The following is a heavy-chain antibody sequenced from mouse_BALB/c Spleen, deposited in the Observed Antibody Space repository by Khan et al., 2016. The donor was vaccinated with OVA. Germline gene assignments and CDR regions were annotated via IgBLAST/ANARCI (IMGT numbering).Heavy chain of an antibody. CDR2: IWAGGST. CDR1: GFSITSYG. D-gene: IGHD1-3*01. CDR3: ARLEDI. J-gene: IGHJ2*01. V-gene: IGHV2-9*02. Sequence: QVQLKVSGPGLVAPSQSLSITCTVSGFSITSYGVHWVRQPPGKGLEWLGVIWAGGSTNYNSALMSSLSNSKDNSKSQAFLKMNRLQTDETAMNYCARLEDIWGQGTTLTVSS.